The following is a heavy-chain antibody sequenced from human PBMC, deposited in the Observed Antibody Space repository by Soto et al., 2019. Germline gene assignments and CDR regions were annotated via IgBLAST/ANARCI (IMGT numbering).Heavy chain of an antibody. V-gene: IGHV3-33*01. J-gene: IGHJ6*02. CDR2: IWYDGSNK. D-gene: IGHD4-17*01. CDR3: ARDMGRTVTTTGGMDV. Sequence: QVQLVESGGGVVQPGRSLRLSCAASGFTFSSYGMHWVRQAPGKGLEWVAVIWYDGSNKYYADSVKGRFTISRDNSKNTQYLQMNSLRAEDTAVYYCARDMGRTVTTTGGMDVWGQGTTVTVSS. CDR1: GFTFSSYG.